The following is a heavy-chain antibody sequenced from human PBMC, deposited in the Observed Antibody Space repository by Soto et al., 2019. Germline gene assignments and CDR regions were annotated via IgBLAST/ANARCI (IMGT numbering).Heavy chain of an antibody. V-gene: IGHV1-46*01. CDR3: ARVLVGGAQSLDY. Sequence: GASVKVSCKASGYTFTSYCIHWVRQAPGQGLEWMGIINPSGGSTNYAQKFQGRVTMTRDTSTSTVYMELRSLRSDDTAVYYCARVLVGGAQSLDYWGQGTLVTVSS. D-gene: IGHD1-26*01. CDR1: GYTFTSYC. CDR2: INPSGGST. J-gene: IGHJ4*02.